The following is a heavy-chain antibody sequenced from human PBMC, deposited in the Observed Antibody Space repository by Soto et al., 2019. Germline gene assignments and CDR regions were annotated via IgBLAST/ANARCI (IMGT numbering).Heavy chain of an antibody. CDR2: VFSSVSA. CDR1: PVCVRSYT. CDR3: ARDGMTTGDT. Sequence: XGTLALTCIVSPVCVRSYTWSWVRQPANKGLEWIGRVFSSVSATYNPSLKSRVSISMDTPENRISLKLDSVTAADAGVYFCARDGMTTGDTWGPGTLVTVSS. D-gene: IGHD2-21*02. V-gene: IGHV4-4*07. J-gene: IGHJ4*02.